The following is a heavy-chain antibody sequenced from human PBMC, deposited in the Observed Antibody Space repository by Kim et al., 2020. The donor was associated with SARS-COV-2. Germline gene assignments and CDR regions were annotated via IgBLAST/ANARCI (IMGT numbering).Heavy chain of an antibody. CDR3: AYYSSAVRGAFDI. J-gene: IGHJ3*02. Sequence: SETLSLTCTVSGGSISSGGYYWSWIRQHPGKGLEWIGYIYYSGSTYYNPSLKSRVTISVDTSKNQFSLKLSSVTAADTAVYYCAYYSSAVRGAFDIWGQGRMVTVSS. D-gene: IGHD6-19*01. V-gene: IGHV4-31*03. CDR1: GGSISSGGYY. CDR2: IYYSGST.